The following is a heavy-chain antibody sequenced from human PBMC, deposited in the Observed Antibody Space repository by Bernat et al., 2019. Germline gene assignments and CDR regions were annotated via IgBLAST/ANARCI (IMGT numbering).Heavy chain of an antibody. Sequence: QVHLVESGGGVVQPGRSLRLSCAASGFTFSSYGMHWVRQAPGKGLEWVAVISYDGSNKYYADSVKGRFTISRDNSKNTLYLQMNSLRAEDTAVYYCAKDDATDYWGQGTLVTVSS. V-gene: IGHV3-30*18. CDR2: ISYDGSNK. CDR1: GFTFSSYG. J-gene: IGHJ4*02. CDR3: AKDDATDY.